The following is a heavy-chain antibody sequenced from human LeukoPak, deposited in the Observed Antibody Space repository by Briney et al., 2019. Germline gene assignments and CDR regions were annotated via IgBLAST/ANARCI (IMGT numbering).Heavy chain of an antibody. CDR2: MNPSGST. CDR1: GGSFSGYF. CDR3: ARGRQDVTMIVVVMTAVSYYLDV. D-gene: IGHD3-22*01. V-gene: IGHV4-34*01. Sequence: SETLSLTCAVYGGSFSGYFWTWIRQTPEKGLEWIGEMNPSGSTNYNPSLKSRVTISVDTSKNQFSLELSSVTAADTAVYYCARGRQDVTMIVVVMTAVSYYLDVWGKGTTVTVS. J-gene: IGHJ6*03.